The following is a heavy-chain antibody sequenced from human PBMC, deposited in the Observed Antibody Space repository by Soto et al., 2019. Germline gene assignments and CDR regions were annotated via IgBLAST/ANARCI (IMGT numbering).Heavy chain of an antibody. D-gene: IGHD3-22*01. CDR2: IHTSRGTT. J-gene: IGHJ4*02. Sequence: PGRSLRLTSAACGLTFRRYEMMWARQAPGKGLESVSFIHTSRGTTYYAVSVKGRFTTSRDNAQISLYLQMSSMRAEDTAVYDCATSLSGYYYSYLGPGTLVTVSS. V-gene: IGHV3-48*03. CDR3: ATSLSGYYYSY. CDR1: GLTFRRYE.